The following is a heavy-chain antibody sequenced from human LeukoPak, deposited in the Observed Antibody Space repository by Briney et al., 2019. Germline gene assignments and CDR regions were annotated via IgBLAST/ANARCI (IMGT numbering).Heavy chain of an antibody. CDR2: IIPIFGKA. V-gene: IGHV1-69*01. Sequence: KVSCKASGGAFSSYAISWVRQAPGQGLEWMGGIIPIFGKANYAQKFQGRVTITADESTSTAYMELSSLRSEDTAVYYCARYYYDSSGKDFDYWGQGTLVTVSS. D-gene: IGHD3-22*01. CDR1: GGAFSSYA. J-gene: IGHJ4*02. CDR3: ARYYYDSSGKDFDY.